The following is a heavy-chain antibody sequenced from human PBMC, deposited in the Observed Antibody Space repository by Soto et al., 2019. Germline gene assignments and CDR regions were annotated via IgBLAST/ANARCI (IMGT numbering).Heavy chain of an antibody. J-gene: IGHJ4*02. CDR2: ISSSSSYI. Sequence: GSLRLSCAASGFTCSSYSMNWVRQAPGKGLEWVSSISSSSSYIYYADSVKGRFTISRDNAKNSLYLQMNSLRAEDTAVYYCARDLDCSGGSCPDYWGQGTLVTVSS. CDR1: GFTCSSYS. D-gene: IGHD2-15*01. V-gene: IGHV3-21*01. CDR3: ARDLDCSGGSCPDY.